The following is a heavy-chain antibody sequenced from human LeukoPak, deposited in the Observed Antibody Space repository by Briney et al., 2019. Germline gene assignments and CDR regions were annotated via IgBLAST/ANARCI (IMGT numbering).Heavy chain of an antibody. D-gene: IGHD3-22*01. Sequence: GGSLRLSCAASGFTFDDHGMSWVRQAPGKGLEWVSGINWNAGSIGYADSVKGRFTISRDNAKKFLYLQMNSLRAEDTALYYCARGAGSGYLFYMDVWGKGTTVTVSS. V-gene: IGHV3-20*04. J-gene: IGHJ6*03. CDR3: ARGAGSGYLFYMDV. CDR2: INWNAGSI. CDR1: GFTFDDHG.